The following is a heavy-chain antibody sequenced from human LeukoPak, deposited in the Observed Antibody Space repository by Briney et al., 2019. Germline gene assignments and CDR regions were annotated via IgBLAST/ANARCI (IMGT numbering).Heavy chain of an antibody. Sequence: SETLSLTCAVYGGSFRGYYWSWIRQPPGKGLEWIGEINHSGSTNYNPSLKSRVTISVDTSKNQFSLKLSSVTAADTAVYYCARASNSLNYYGSGTSFDYWGQGTLVTVSS. CDR3: ARASNSLNYYGSGTSFDY. D-gene: IGHD3-10*01. CDR2: INHSGST. CDR1: GGSFRGYY. V-gene: IGHV4-34*01. J-gene: IGHJ4*02.